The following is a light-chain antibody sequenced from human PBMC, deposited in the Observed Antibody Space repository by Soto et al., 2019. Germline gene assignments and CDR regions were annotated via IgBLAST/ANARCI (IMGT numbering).Light chain of an antibody. J-gene: IGKJ4*01. CDR1: QSVRSSY. CDR3: QQYGTSVLS. V-gene: IGKV3-20*01. Sequence: IVLTQSPGTLSLSPGERATLSCRASQSVRSSYLAWYRQKPGQAPRLLIYGASSRATGIPDRFSGSGSGTDFTLTISRLEPEDFAVYYCQQYGTSVLSFGGGTKVDIK. CDR2: GAS.